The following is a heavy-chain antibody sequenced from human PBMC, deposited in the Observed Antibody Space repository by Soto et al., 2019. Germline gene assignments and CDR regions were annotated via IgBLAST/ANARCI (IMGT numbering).Heavy chain of an antibody. J-gene: IGHJ4*02. CDR2: ISAYNGNT. D-gene: IGHD3-22*01. CDR1: GYTFTSYG. V-gene: IGHV1-18*01. Sequence: ASVKVSCKASGYTFTSYGIRWVRQAPGKRLEGMGWISAYNGNTNYAQKLQGRVTMTTDTSTSTAYMELRSLRSDDTALYYCARIITDYYVSSGEFPFDYWGQGTLVTVSS. CDR3: ARIITDYYVSSGEFPFDY.